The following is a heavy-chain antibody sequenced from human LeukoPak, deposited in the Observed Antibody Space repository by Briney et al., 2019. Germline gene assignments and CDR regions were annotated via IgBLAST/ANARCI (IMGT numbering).Heavy chain of an antibody. V-gene: IGHV4-39*01. J-gene: IGHJ5*02. CDR1: GGSISSSYY. D-gene: IGHD6-19*01. Sequence: SETLSLTCTVSGGSISSSYYWGWIRQPPGKGLEWIGSIYYSGSTYYNPSLKSRVTISVDTSKNQFSLKLSSVTAADTAVYYCATDLPEGWLVRGGWFDPWGQGTLVTVSS. CDR3: ATDLPEGWLVRGGWFDP. CDR2: IYYSGST.